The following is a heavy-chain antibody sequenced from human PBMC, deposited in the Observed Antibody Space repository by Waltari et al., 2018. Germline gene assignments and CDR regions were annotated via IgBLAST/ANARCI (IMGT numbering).Heavy chain of an antibody. J-gene: IGHJ6*03. CDR3: ARAVGQLVYYYYYMDV. Sequence: VQLQESGPGLVKPSEHLSLTCTVSGYSLSSGYYWVWLGTPPGKGLEWIGSSYHSGSTYYNPSLKSRVTISVDTSKNQFSLKLSSVTAADTAVYYCARAVGQLVYYYYYMDVWGKGTTVTVSS. CDR2: SYHSGST. CDR1: GYSLSSGYY. V-gene: IGHV4-38-2*02. D-gene: IGHD6-13*01.